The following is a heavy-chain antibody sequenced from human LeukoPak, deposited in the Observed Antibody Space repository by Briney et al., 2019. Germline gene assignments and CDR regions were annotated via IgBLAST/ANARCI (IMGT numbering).Heavy chain of an antibody. CDR3: ARTLIAASDVFDY. Sequence: GGSLRLSCAASGFTFSSYWMSWVRQAPGKGLEWVANIKQDGSEKTYVDSVRGRFAISRDNAKNSLYLQVNSLRAEDTAVYYCARTLIAASDVFDYWGQGTLVTVSS. V-gene: IGHV3-7*01. CDR2: IKQDGSEK. J-gene: IGHJ4*02. D-gene: IGHD6-13*01. CDR1: GFTFSSYW.